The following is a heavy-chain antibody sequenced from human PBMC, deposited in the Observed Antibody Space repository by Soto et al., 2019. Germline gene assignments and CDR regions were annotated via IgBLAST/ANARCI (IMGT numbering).Heavy chain of an antibody. CDR2: IYYSGST. CDR1: GGAISSFY. CDR3: ARETTMVRGVIISRNWFDP. Sequence: PSETLSLTCTVSGGAISSFYWRWIRQPPGTRLVWFGYIYYSGSTNYNPSLKSRVTISVDTSKNQFSPKLSSVTAADTAVYYCARETTMVRGVIISRNWFDPWGQGTLVTVS. J-gene: IGHJ5*02. D-gene: IGHD3-10*01. V-gene: IGHV4-59*01.